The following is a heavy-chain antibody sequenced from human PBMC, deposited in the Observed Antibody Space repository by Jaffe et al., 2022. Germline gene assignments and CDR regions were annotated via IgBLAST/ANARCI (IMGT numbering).Heavy chain of an antibody. CDR3: AKDMSVTIRGYYFDY. Sequence: EVQLVESGGGLVQPGRSLRLSCAASGFTFDDYAMHWVRQAPGKGLEWVSGISWNSGSIGYADSVKGRFTISRDNAKNSLYLQMNSLRAEDTALYYCAKDMSVTIRGYYFDYWGQGTLVTVSS. V-gene: IGHV3-9*01. CDR2: ISWNSGSI. J-gene: IGHJ4*02. D-gene: IGHD4-17*01. CDR1: GFTFDDYA.